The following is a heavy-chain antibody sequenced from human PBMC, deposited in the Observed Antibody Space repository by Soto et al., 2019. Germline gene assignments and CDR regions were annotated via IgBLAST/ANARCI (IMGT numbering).Heavy chain of an antibody. CDR1: GFVFKDFA. V-gene: IGHV3-23*01. J-gene: IGHJ5*02. CDR3: TKGDSSGYFDPSAGYSTADH. Sequence: EVQLFESGGGLVEPGESLRLSCAASGFVFKDFAMSWVRQAPGKGLEWVSTITTSDDITYSADSVRGRFTISRDNSANTLFLKMSRLRGDDTATYYCTKGDSSGYFDPSAGYSTADHWGQGTLVTVSS. D-gene: IGHD2-15*01. CDR2: ITTSDDIT.